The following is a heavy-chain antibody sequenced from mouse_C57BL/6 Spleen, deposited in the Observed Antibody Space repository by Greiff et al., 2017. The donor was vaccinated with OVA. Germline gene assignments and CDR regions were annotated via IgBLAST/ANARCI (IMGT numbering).Heavy chain of an antibody. CDR1: GFSFNTYA. CDR3: VRPLYDSYYMFAY. V-gene: IGHV10-1*01. CDR2: IRSKSNNYAT. Sequence: DVHLVESGGGLVQPKGSLKLSCAASGFSFNTYAMNWVRQAPGKGLEWVARIRSKSNNYATYYADSVKDRFTISRDDSESMLYLQMNNLKTEDTAMYYCVRPLYDSYYMFAYWGQGTLVTVSA. D-gene: IGHD2-3*01. J-gene: IGHJ3*01.